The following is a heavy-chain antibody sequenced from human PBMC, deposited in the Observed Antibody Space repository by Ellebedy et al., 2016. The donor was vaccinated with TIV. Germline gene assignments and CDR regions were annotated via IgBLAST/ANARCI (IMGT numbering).Heavy chain of an antibody. D-gene: IGHD3-10*01. CDR3: ARLWFGDLFSPEGDV. V-gene: IGHV4-31*03. J-gene: IGHJ6*02. Sequence: SETLSLTXIVSGSSVSNAAYHWSWIRQHPGQGLEWIGYIYSGVSTYSNPSLESRVTISVDRSKNQFSLKLSSVTAADTAQYYCARLWFGDLFSPEGDVWGRGTTVTVSS. CDR2: IYSGVST. CDR1: GSSVSNAAYH.